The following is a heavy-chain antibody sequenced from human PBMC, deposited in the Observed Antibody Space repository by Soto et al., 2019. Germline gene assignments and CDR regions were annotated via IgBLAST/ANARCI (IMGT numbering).Heavy chain of an antibody. CDR1: GFTFDEYG. CDR3: AKSKGGTANGMDV. Sequence: EVQLVESGGGLVQPGRSLRLSCAASGFTFDEYGMHWVRQAPGKGLEWVSGISWNGGSIGYADPVKGRFSIPRDNAKNSLYLQMNSLRAEDTALYYCAKSKGGTANGMDVWGQGTTVTVS. J-gene: IGHJ6*02. D-gene: IGHD2-21*02. V-gene: IGHV3-9*01. CDR2: ISWNGGSI.